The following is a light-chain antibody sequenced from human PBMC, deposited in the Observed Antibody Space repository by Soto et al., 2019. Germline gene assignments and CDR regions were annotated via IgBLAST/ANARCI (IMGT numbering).Light chain of an antibody. CDR2: EGS. V-gene: IGLV2-23*01. CDR1: SSDVGSYNL. Sequence: QSALTQPASVSGSPGQSITISCPGTSSDVGSYNLVSWYQQHPGKAPKLMIYEGSKRPSGVSNRFSGSKSGNTASLTISGLQAEDEADYYCCSYAGSLGVFGGGTKLTVL. J-gene: IGLJ2*01. CDR3: CSYAGSLGV.